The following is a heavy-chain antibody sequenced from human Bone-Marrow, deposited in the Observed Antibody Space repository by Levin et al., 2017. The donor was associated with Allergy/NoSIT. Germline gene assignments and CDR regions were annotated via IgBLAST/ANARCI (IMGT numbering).Heavy chain of an antibody. CDR1: GFTLSSYS. Sequence: GGSLRLSCAASGFTLSSYSLNWVRQAPGKGLEWVSSISTSSSYIYYAASVKGRFTISRDNARNSLYLEMSSLRAEDTAVYYCVRGNLYYDSRGVDAWGQGTLVTVSS. CDR2: ISTSSSYI. J-gene: IGHJ5*02. V-gene: IGHV3-21*01. D-gene: IGHD3-22*01. CDR3: VRGNLYYDSRGVDA.